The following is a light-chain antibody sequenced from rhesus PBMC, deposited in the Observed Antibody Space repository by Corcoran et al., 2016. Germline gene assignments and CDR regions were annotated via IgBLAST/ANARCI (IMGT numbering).Light chain of an antibody. CDR1: QGISNW. CDR3: QQHDNSPLT. V-gene: IGKV1-69*01. Sequence: DIQMTQSPSSLSASVGDRVTITCRASQGISNWLAWYQQKPGKAPKLLIYRASNFETGVPSRFRGSGSGTDCTLTISSLQPEDIATYYCQQHDNSPLTFGGGTKVEIK. CDR2: RAS. J-gene: IGKJ4*01.